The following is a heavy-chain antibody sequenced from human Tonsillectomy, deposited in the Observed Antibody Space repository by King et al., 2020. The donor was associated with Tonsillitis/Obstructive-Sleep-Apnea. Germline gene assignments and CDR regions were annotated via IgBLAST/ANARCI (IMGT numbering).Heavy chain of an antibody. J-gene: IGHJ5*02. Sequence: VQLQESGPGLVKPSETLSLTCTVSGYSISSGYYWGWIRQPPGKGLEWIGSIYHSGSTYYNPSLKSRVTISVDTSKNQFSLKLSSVTAADTAVYYCASVPADNMPWFDPWGPGTLVPFSS. CDR3: ASVPADNMPWFDP. D-gene: IGHD2-2*01. V-gene: IGHV4-38-2*02. CDR1: GYSISSGYY. CDR2: IYHSGST.